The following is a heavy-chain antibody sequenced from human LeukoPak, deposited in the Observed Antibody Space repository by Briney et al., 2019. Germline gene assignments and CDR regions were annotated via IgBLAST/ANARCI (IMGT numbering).Heavy chain of an antibody. CDR1: GFTFSSYA. CDR3: ARGLVVVPAAIRTYYYYYMDV. V-gene: IGHV3-21*01. CDR2: ISDGSTYI. D-gene: IGHD2-2*02. Sequence: GRSLRLSCAASGFTFSSYAMSWVRQAPGKGLERVSSISDGSTYIYYADSVKGRFTISRDNAKNSLYLQMNSLRADDTAVYYCARGLVVVPAAIRTYYYYYMDVWGKGTTVTVSS. J-gene: IGHJ6*03.